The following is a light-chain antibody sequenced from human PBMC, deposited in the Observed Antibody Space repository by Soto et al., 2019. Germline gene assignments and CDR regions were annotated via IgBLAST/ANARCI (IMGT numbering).Light chain of an antibody. Sequence: DIQMTQSPSSLSASIGDRVTITCRASQSLSSYLAWYQQKPGKAPNLLIYTASSLQSGVPSRFSGSGSGTEFTLTISSLQPDDFATYYCQQNYKTPLTFGRGTKVDIK. CDR3: QQNYKTPLT. V-gene: IGKV1-39*01. J-gene: IGKJ4*02. CDR2: TAS. CDR1: QSLSSY.